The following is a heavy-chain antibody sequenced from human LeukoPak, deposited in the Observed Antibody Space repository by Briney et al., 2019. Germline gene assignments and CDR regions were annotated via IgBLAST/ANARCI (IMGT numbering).Heavy chain of an antibody. D-gene: IGHD6-6*01. Sequence: GGSLRLPCPAPGFTFAIYAMHGVRQGPGKGREWVSRINWISGSIDYADAVKGRFTIPRDNAKNSLYLQMNSLRAEDMALYYCTKGSSYTKTYYFDYWGQGTLVTVSS. CDR2: INWISGSI. CDR3: TKGSSYTKTYYFDY. J-gene: IGHJ4*02. CDR1: GFTFAIYA. V-gene: IGHV3-9*03.